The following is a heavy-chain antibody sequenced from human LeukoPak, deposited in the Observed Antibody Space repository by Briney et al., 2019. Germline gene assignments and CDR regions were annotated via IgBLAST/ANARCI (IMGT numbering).Heavy chain of an antibody. J-gene: IGHJ3*02. V-gene: IGHV1-2*02. CDR1: GYTFTCYY. CDR2: INPNSGGT. Sequence: ASVKVSCKASGYTFTCYYMHWVRQAPGQGLEWMGWINPNSGGTNYAQKFQGRGTMTRDTSISTAYMELSRLRSDDTAVYYCARERMYYDFWSGYYRPGRDAFDIWGQGTMVTVSS. CDR3: ARERMYYDFWSGYYRPGRDAFDI. D-gene: IGHD3-3*01.